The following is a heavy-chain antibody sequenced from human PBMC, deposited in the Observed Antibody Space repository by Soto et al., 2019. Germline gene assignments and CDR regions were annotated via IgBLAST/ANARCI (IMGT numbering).Heavy chain of an antibody. Sequence: PGGSLRLSCAASGFTFSSYAMSWVRQAPGKGLEWIGEINHNGSTKYNPSLKSRVTISVDTSTNQFSLKLSSVTAADTALYLCARGSDPHRQPPFDSWGQGTLVTVSS. D-gene: IGHD6-13*01. CDR3: ARGSDPHRQPPFDS. CDR1: GFTFSSYA. V-gene: IGHV4-34*01. J-gene: IGHJ4*02. CDR2: INHNGST.